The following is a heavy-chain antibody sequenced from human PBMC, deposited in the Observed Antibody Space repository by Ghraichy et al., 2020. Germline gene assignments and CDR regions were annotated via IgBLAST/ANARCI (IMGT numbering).Heavy chain of an antibody. Sequence: LSLTCEASGFTFSTYWMHWVRQAPGKGLEWVSRINPAGTSTNYADSVKSRFTISRDNARNMLSLQLNSLRAEDTAVYFCARTAFCGSNCHYYFDFWGQGTLVTGSS. CDR2: INPAGTST. CDR3: ARTAFCGSNCHYYFDF. D-gene: IGHD2-21*01. J-gene: IGHJ4*02. CDR1: GFTFSTYW. V-gene: IGHV3-74*01.